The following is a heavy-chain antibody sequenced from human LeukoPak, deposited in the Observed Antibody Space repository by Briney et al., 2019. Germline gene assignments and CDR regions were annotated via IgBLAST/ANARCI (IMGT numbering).Heavy chain of an antibody. Sequence: GGSLRLSCAASGFTVSSNYMSWVRQAPGKGLEWVSVIYSGGTTYYADSVKGRFTISRDNSKNTLYLQMNSLRAEDTAVYYCARATTFAPHFDYWGQGTLVTVSS. D-gene: IGHD1-1*01. V-gene: IGHV3-66*01. J-gene: IGHJ4*02. CDR3: ARATTFAPHFDY. CDR2: IYSGGTT. CDR1: GFTVSSNY.